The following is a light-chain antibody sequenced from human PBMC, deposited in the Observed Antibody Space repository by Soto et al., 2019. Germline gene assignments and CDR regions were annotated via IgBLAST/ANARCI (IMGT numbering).Light chain of an antibody. V-gene: IGKV3-15*01. Sequence: EIVMTQSPATLSVSPGERATLSCRASQSVGRNLAWYQQKPGQAPRLLIYGASTRATGIPARFSGSGSWTEFTLTISSLQAEDFAIYSCQQYNHWPPLTFGRGTKVEIK. CDR2: GAS. CDR1: QSVGRN. CDR3: QQYNHWPPLT. J-gene: IGKJ4*01.